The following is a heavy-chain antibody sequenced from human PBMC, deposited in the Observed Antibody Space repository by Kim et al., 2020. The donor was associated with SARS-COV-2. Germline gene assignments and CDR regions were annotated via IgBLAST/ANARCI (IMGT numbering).Heavy chain of an antibody. Sequence: SETLSLTCAVYGGSFSGYYWSWIRQPPGKGLEWIGEINHSGSTNYNPSLKSRVTISVDTSKNQFSLKLSSVTAADTAVYYCARVRRSGYKNYYYGMDVWG. CDR3: ARVRRSGYKNYYYGMDV. V-gene: IGHV4-34*01. CDR1: GGSFSGYY. J-gene: IGHJ6*01. D-gene: IGHD5-12*01. CDR2: INHSGST.